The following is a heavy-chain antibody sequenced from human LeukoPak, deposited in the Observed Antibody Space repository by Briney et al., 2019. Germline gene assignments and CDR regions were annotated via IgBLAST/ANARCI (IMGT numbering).Heavy chain of an antibody. CDR3: ARHYDILTGNAFDI. Sequence: GASVKVSCKASGYTFTSYWIGWVRRMPGKGLEWMGIIYPGDSDTRYSPSFQGQVTISADKPISTAYLQWSSLKASDAAMYYCARHYDILTGNAFDIWGQGTMVTVSS. CDR1: GYTFTSYW. J-gene: IGHJ3*02. CDR2: IYPGDSDT. D-gene: IGHD3-9*01. V-gene: IGHV5-51*01.